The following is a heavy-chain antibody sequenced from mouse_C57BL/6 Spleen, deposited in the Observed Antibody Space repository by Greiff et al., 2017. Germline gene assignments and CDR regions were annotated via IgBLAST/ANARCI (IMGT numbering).Heavy chain of an antibody. J-gene: IGHJ2*01. CDR2: IRLKSDNYAT. CDR3: TATTVVATLDYYFDY. CDR1: GFTFSNYW. V-gene: IGHV6-3*01. D-gene: IGHD1-1*01. Sequence: EVQLVESGGGLVQPGGSMKLSCVASGFTFSNYWMNWVRQSPEKGLEWVAQIRLKSDNYATHYAESVKGRFTISRDDSKSSVYLQMNNLRAEDTGIYYCTATTVVATLDYYFDYWGQGTTLTVSS.